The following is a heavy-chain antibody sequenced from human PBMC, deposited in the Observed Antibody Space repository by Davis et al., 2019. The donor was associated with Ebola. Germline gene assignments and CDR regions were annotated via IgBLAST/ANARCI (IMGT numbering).Heavy chain of an antibody. J-gene: IGHJ5*02. V-gene: IGHV1-18*01. D-gene: IGHD2-15*01. CDR2: ISAYHGNT. Sequence: AASVKVSCKASGYTFTSYGISWVRQAPGQGLEWMGWISAYHGNTNYAQKLQGRVTMTTDTSTSTAYMELRSLRSDDTAVYYCARDRSVYCSGGSCYSGWFDPWGQGTLVTVSS. CDR1: GYTFTSYG. CDR3: ARDRSVYCSGGSCYSGWFDP.